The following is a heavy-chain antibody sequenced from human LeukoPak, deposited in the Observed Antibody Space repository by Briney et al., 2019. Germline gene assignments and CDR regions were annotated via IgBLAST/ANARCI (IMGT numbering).Heavy chain of an antibody. D-gene: IGHD6-25*01. V-gene: IGHV3-9*01. CDR3: AKDIRLGTVGSKAFDI. J-gene: IGHJ3*02. CDR1: GFTFDDYA. CDR2: ISWNSGSI. Sequence: GGSLRLSCAASGFTFDDYAMHWVRQAPGKGLEWVSGISWNSGSIGYADSVKGRFTISRDNAKNSLYLQMNSLRAEDTALYYCAKDIRLGTVGSKAFDIWGQGTMVTVSS.